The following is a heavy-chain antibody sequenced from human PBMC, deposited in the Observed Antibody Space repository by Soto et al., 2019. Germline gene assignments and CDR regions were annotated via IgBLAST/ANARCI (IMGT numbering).Heavy chain of an antibody. J-gene: IGHJ6*02. CDR3: AHASTSHHQAMDV. CDR1: GFSVTTSGAS. CDR2: IYWGDYK. D-gene: IGHD2-2*01. V-gene: IGHV2-5*02. Sequence: QITLKESGPTLVKSTQTLTLTCTFSGFSVTTSGASVAWIRQPPGKALEWLALIYWGDYKRYSPSLKTRLSITKDTSKNQVVLTMTNLDPVDTATYYCAHASTSHHQAMDVWGQGTTVTVSS.